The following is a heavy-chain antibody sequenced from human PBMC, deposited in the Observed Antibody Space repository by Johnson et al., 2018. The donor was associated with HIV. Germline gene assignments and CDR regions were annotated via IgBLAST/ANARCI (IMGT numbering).Heavy chain of an antibody. CDR3: ARDSPPQDTMIIVMFTFDLDI. Sequence: QVQLVESGGGLVQPGRSLRLSCAASGFTFSSYAMHWVRQAPGKGLEWVAVISYDGSNKYYADSVKRRFSISRDNYENTVYLQMDSLTSDDTAVYYCARDSPPQDTMIIVMFTFDLDIWGQGTMVTVSS. V-gene: IGHV3-30-3*01. D-gene: IGHD1-26*01. CDR1: GFTFSSYA. CDR2: ISYDGSNK. J-gene: IGHJ3*02.